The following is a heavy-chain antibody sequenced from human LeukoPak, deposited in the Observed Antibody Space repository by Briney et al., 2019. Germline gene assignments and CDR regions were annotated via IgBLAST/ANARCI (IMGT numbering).Heavy chain of an antibody. Sequence: PGGSLRLSCAASGFTFSSYAMHWVRRAPGKGLEWVAVISYDGSNKYYADSVKGRFTISRDNSKNTLYLQMNSLRAEDTAVYYCARVWTNKVATRYYFDYWGQGTLVTVSS. CDR1: GFTFSSYA. J-gene: IGHJ4*02. CDR3: ARVWTNKVATRYYFDY. D-gene: IGHD5-12*01. V-gene: IGHV3-30*04. CDR2: ISYDGSNK.